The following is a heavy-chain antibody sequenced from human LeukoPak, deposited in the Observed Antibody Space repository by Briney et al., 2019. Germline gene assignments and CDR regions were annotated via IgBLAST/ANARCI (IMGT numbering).Heavy chain of an antibody. CDR2: INHSGGT. J-gene: IGHJ6*03. V-gene: IGHV4-34*01. D-gene: IGHD2-2*01. CDR3: ARIGYCSSTSCLAHYYYYMDV. Sequence: SETLSLTCAVYGGSFSGYYWSWIRQPPGKGLEWIGEINHSGGTNYNPSLKSRVTISVDTSKNQFSLKLSSVTAADTAVYYCARIGYCSSTSCLAHYYYYMDVWGKGTTVTVSS. CDR1: GGSFSGYY.